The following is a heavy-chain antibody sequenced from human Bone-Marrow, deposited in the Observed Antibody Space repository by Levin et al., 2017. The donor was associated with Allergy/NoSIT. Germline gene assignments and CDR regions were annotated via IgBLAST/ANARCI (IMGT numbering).Heavy chain of an antibody. CDR1: GYTFTNYA. Sequence: ASVKVSCKASGYTFTNYAVNWVRQAPGQGLEWMGWINTNTGDPTYAQGFTGRFVFSLDTSVSTAYLQISSLKAEDTAMYYCARVVAAAGTSGGFVYWFDPWGQGTLVTVSS. V-gene: IGHV7-4-1*02. D-gene: IGHD6-13*01. J-gene: IGHJ5*02. CDR2: INTNTGDP. CDR3: ARVVAAAGTSGGFVYWFDP.